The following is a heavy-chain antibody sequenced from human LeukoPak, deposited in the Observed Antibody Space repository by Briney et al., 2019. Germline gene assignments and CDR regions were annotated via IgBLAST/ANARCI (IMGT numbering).Heavy chain of an antibody. CDR3: ARECGADCSIDY. CDR1: GYTFTGYY. V-gene: IGHV1-2*06. Sequence: ASLKVSCKASGYTFTGYYMHWVRQAPGQGLEWMGRINPNSGGTNYAQKFQGRVTTTRDTSISTAYMELSRLRSDDTAVYYCARECGADCSIDYWGQGTLVTVSS. D-gene: IGHD2-21*02. J-gene: IGHJ4*02. CDR2: INPNSGGT.